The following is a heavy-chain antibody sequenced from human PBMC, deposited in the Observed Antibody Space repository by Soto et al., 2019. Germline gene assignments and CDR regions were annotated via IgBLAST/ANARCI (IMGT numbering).Heavy chain of an antibody. V-gene: IGHV1-18*04. CDR2: INPYSGNT. J-gene: IGHJ5*02. D-gene: IGHD3-10*01. CDR1: GYTFSNYG. CDR3: ARVNQSQYRRGDNWFDP. Sequence: ASVKVSCKASGYTFSNYGLSWVRQAPGQGLEWMGWINPYSGNTKYIQKLQGRVTLTTDTSTSTAYMELRSLRSDDTAVYYCARVNQSQYRRGDNWFDPWGQGTLVTVSS.